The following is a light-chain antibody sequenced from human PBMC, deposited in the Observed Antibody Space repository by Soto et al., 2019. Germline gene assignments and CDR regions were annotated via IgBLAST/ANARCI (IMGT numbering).Light chain of an antibody. J-gene: IGKJ4*01. CDR1: QGVGST. CDR3: QHYKTWPLA. CDR2: DAY. V-gene: IGKV3-15*01. Sequence: EIVITQSPATLSVSPGERVTLSCKASQGVGSTLIWYRQQPGQAPRLLIYDAYLRATGVPARFSGSGSGTEFTLTISGLQSEDFAVYYCQHYKTWPLAFGGGTKVDI.